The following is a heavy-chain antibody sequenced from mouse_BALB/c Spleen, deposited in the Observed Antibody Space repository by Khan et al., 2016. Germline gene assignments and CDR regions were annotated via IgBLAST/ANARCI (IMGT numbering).Heavy chain of an antibody. CDR1: GYTFSNYW. CDR3: ARGSY. Sequence: QVQLQQSGAELMKPGASVKISCKATGYTFSNYWIEWIKERPGHGLEWIGEILPGSGTTNYNEKLKGTATFTAETSSNTACMQLSSLTSEDSAVYYCARGSYWGQGTLVTVSA. V-gene: IGHV1-9*01. CDR2: ILPGSGTT. J-gene: IGHJ3*01.